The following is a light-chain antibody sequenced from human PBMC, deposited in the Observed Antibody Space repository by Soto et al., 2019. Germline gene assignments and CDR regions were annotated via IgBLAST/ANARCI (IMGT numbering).Light chain of an antibody. J-gene: IGLJ2*01. V-gene: IGLV1-40*01. Sequence: QSVLTQPPSVSGAPGQRVTISCIGSSSNIGAGYDVHWYQQLPGTAPKLLIYGNSNRPSGVPDRISGSKSGTSASLAISGLQAEDEADYYCQSFDSSLSGWVFGGGTKLTVL. CDR2: GNS. CDR1: SSNIGAGYD. CDR3: QSFDSSLSGWV.